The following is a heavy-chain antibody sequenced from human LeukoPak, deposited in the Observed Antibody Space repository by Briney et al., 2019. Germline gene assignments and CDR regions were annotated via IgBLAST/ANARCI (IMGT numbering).Heavy chain of an antibody. D-gene: IGHD3-9*01. J-gene: IGHJ4*02. CDR2: ITGSGGNT. CDR3: AKWGDYDVLTGYYDSDY. CDR1: GFTFSNYA. V-gene: IGHV3-23*01. Sequence: GGSLRLSCAASGFTFSNYAMSWVRQAPGKGLEWVSAITGSGGNTYYADSVKGRFTISRDNSKNPVFLQMNSLRAEDTAVYYCAKWGDYDVLTGYYDSDYWGQGTLVTVSS.